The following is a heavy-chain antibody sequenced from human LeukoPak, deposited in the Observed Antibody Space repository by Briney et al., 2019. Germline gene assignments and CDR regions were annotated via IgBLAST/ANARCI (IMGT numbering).Heavy chain of an antibody. D-gene: IGHD1-26*01. Sequence: GASVKVSCKACGYTFTGYYMHWVRQAPGQGLEWMGWINPNSGGTNYAQKFQGWVTMTRDTSISTAYMELSRLRSDDTAVYYCARIVGATTGAFDIWGQGTMVTVSS. CDR1: GYTFTGYY. J-gene: IGHJ3*02. CDR2: INPNSGGT. V-gene: IGHV1-2*04. CDR3: ARIVGATTGAFDI.